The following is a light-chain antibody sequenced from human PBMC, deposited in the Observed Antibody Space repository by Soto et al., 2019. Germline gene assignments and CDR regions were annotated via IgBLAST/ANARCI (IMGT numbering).Light chain of an antibody. Sequence: DIQMTQSPSSLSASVGDRVTITCRASQGINHYLAWFQQKPGKVPKLLIYATSTLQSGVPSRFSGSGFGTDFTLTISSLQPEDVATYYCQKYNIAPSWTFGQGTKVEIK. CDR2: ATS. J-gene: IGKJ1*01. CDR1: QGINHY. V-gene: IGKV1-27*01. CDR3: QKYNIAPSWT.